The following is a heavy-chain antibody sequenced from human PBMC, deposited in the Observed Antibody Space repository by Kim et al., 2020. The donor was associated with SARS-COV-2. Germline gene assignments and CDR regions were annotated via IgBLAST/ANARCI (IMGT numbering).Heavy chain of an antibody. CDR3: AREHYTETGTRTIDH. D-gene: IGHD1-7*01. CDR2: IYYSGST. CDR1: GGSISSGDYY. Sequence: SETLSLTCTVSGGSISSGDYYWSWIRQPPGKGLEWIGYIYYSGSTYYNPSLKSRVTISVDTSKNQFSLKLSSVTAADTAVYYCAREHYTETGTRTIDHWGQGALVTVAS. V-gene: IGHV4-30-4*01. J-gene: IGHJ4*02.